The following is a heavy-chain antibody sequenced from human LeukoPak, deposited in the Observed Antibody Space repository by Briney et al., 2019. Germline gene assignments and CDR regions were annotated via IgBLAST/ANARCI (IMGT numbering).Heavy chain of an antibody. D-gene: IGHD5-24*01. Sequence: GGSLRLSCAASGFTFSSYAMSWVRQAPGKGLEWVSAISGSGGSTYYADSVKGRFTISRDNSKNTLYLQMNSPRAEDTAVYYCARAGREMATIPGGNWFDPWGQGTLVTVSS. CDR2: ISGSGGST. J-gene: IGHJ5*02. CDR1: GFTFSSYA. V-gene: IGHV3-23*01. CDR3: ARAGREMATIPGGNWFDP.